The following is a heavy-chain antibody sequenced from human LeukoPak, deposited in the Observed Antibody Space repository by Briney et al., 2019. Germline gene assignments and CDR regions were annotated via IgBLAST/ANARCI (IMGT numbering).Heavy chain of an antibody. CDR1: GYTFTSNY. CDR2: ISPSGGST. D-gene: IGHD4-11*01. J-gene: IGHJ3*02. CDR3: ARDTTAWGI. Sequence: ASVKVSCKASGYTFTSNYMHWVRQAPGQGPEWMGVISPSGGSTTYAQKFQGRVTLTRDMSTSTDYLELSSLRSEDTAVYYCARDTTAWGIWGQGTMVTVSS. V-gene: IGHV1-46*01.